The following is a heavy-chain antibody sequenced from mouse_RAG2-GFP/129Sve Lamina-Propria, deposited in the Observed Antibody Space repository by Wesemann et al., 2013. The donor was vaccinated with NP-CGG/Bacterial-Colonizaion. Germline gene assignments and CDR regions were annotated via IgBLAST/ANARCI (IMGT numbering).Heavy chain of an antibody. Sequence: VQLQQSGPVLVKPGASVKISCKASGYAFSSSWMNWVKQRPGKGLEWIGRIYPGDGDTNYNGKFKGKATLTADKSSSTAYMQLSSLTSEDSAVYFCARSGDVGFAYWGQGTLVTVSA. CDR2: IYPGDGDT. CDR1: GYAFSSSW. CDR3: ARSGDVGFAY. V-gene: IGHV1-82*01. J-gene: IGHJ3*01. D-gene: IGHD3-1*01.